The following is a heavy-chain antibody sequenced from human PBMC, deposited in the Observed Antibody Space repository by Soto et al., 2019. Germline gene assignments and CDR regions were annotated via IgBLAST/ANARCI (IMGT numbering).Heavy chain of an antibody. D-gene: IGHD6-19*01. J-gene: IGHJ6*02. V-gene: IGHV3-23*01. Sequence: GGSLRLSCAASGFTFSSYAMSWVRQAPGKGLEWVSAISGSGGSTYYADSVKGRFTISRDNSKNTLYLQMNSLRAEDTAVYYCAKDLEAQAVAGMYYYYGMDVWGQGTTVTVSS. CDR3: AKDLEAQAVAGMYYYYGMDV. CDR1: GFTFSSYA. CDR2: ISGSGGST.